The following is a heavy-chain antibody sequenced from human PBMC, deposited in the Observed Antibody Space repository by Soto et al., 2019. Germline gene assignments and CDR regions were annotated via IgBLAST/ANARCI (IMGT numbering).Heavy chain of an antibody. Sequence: QVQLVESGGGVVQPGRSLRISCAASGFTFSSYGMHWVRQAPGKGLEWVAVISYDGSNKYYADSVKGRFTISRDNSKNTLYLQMNSLRAEDTAVYYCAKETLSWFDPWGQGTLVTVSS. J-gene: IGHJ5*02. V-gene: IGHV3-30*18. CDR3: AKETLSWFDP. CDR2: ISYDGSNK. CDR1: GFTFSSYG.